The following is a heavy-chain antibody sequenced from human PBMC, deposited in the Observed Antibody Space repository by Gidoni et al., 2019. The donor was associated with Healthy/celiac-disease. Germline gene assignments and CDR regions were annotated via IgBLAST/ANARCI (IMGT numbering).Heavy chain of an antibody. V-gene: IGHV3-9*01. J-gene: IGHJ3*02. CDR2: ISWNSGSI. CDR1: GFTFDDYA. D-gene: IGHD3-16*01. Sequence: EVQLVESGGGLVQPGRSLRLSCAASGFTFDDYAMHWVRQASGKGLEWVSGISWNSGSIGYADSVKGRFTISRDNAKNSLYLQMNSLRAEDTALYYCAKGLREWDAFDIWGQGTMVTVSS. CDR3: AKGLREWDAFDI.